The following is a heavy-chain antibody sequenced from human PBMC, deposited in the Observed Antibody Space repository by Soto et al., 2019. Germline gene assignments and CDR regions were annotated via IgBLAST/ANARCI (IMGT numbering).Heavy chain of an antibody. V-gene: IGHV3-23*01. CDR1: GFTFSSYA. D-gene: IGHD5-12*01. Sequence: EVQLLESGGGLVQPGGSLRLSCAASGFTFSSYAMTWVRQAPGKGLEWVSGISGSGGSTYYADSVKGRFTISRDNSKNALYLQMKSLRAEDTAVYYCAKDGDGYNFGYYWGQGTLVTVSS. CDR2: ISGSGGST. J-gene: IGHJ4*02. CDR3: AKDGDGYNFGYY.